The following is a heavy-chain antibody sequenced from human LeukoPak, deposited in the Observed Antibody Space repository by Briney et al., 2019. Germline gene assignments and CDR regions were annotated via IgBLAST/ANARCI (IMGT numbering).Heavy chain of an antibody. D-gene: IGHD1-1*01. Sequence: SETLFLTCTVSGGSLTNYYWIWIRQPPGKGLKWIGYIYYNGSSNSNPSLKSRVGLSIDTSKNQFSLKVNSMTPRDAAVYYCARVSSTGGLAYWGQGTLVTVSS. CDR2: IYYNGSS. CDR3: ARVSSTGGLAY. CDR1: GGSLTNYY. V-gene: IGHV4-59*08. J-gene: IGHJ4*02.